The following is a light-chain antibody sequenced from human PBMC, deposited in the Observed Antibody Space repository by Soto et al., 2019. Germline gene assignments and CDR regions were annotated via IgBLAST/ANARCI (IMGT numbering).Light chain of an antibody. CDR2: KAS. V-gene: IGKV1-5*03. J-gene: IGKJ1*01. CDR3: QQYDRYST. CDR1: QSISSW. Sequence: DIQINQSPSTLSAPVGDRVTITCRASQSISSWLAWYQQKPGKAPKLLIHKASTLEPGVPSRFSGSGFGTEFTLTISSLQFADSATYYCQQYDRYSTFGQGTKVDIK.